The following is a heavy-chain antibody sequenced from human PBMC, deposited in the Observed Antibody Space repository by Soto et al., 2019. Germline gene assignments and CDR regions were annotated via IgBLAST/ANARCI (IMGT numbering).Heavy chain of an antibody. J-gene: IGHJ4*02. V-gene: IGHV4-30-4*01. CDR1: GGSISSGDYY. D-gene: IGHD5-12*01. CDR3: ARGGGYNYPDY. CDR2: IYYSGGS. Sequence: QVQLQESGPGLVKPSQTLSLTCTVSGGSISSGDYYWSWIRQPPGKGLGWIGYIYYSGGSYYNPSLKGPVTISVDTSKNQFSLKLSSVTAADTAVYYCARGGGYNYPDYWGQGTLVTVSS.